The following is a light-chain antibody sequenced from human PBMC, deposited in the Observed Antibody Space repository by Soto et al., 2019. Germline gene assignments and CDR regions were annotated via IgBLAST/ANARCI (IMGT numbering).Light chain of an antibody. V-gene: IGLV1-40*01. CDR3: HSYDNILRESV. CDR1: RSNIEAGYH. J-gene: IGLJ2*01. CDR2: GND. Sequence: QSVLTQPPSVSAAPGQRVTISCTGGRSNIEAGYHVHWYQQLPGRAPKLLVFGNDNRPSGVPDRFSGSMSSTSASLAITGLQAEDEGHYYCHSYDNILRESVFGGGTKLTVL.